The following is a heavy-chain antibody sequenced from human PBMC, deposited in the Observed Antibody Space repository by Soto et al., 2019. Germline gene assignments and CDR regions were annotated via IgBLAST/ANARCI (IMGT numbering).Heavy chain of an antibody. V-gene: IGHV4-34*01. CDR1: GGSFSGYY. CDR2: INHSGST. J-gene: IGHJ6*02. CDR3: ARVTGRYYYGMDV. Sequence: QVQLQQWGAGLLKPSETLSLTCAVYGGSFSGYYWSWIRQPPGKGLEWIGEINHSGSTNYNPSLKSRVTISVDTSKNRFSLKLSSVTAADTAVYYCARVTGRYYYGMDVWAQGTTVTVSS.